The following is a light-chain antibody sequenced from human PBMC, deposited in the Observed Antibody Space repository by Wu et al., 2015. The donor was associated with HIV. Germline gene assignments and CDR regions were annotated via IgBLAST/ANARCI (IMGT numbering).Light chain of an antibody. Sequence: EIVLTQSPGTLSLSPGERATLSCRASQTIASFLAWYQQSPGQAPRLLIYDASTRATGIPARFSGSGSGTEFTLTINSMQSEDFAVYYCQQYYSWPLAFGQGTKVDIK. J-gene: IGKJ1*01. CDR3: QQYYSWPLA. CDR1: QTIASF. CDR2: DAS. V-gene: IGKV3-15*01.